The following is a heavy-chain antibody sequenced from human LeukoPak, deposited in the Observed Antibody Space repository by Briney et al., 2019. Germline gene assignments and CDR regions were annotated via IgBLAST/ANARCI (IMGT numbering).Heavy chain of an antibody. V-gene: IGHV3-30*04. CDR1: GFTFSSYA. CDR2: ISYDGSNK. Sequence: GGSLRLSCAASGFTFSSYAMHWVRQAPGKGLEWVAVISYDGSNKYYADSVKGRFTISRDNSKNTLYLQMNSLRAEDTAVYYCAKDLRGYSYELDYWGQGTLVTVSS. D-gene: IGHD5-18*01. CDR3: AKDLRGYSYELDY. J-gene: IGHJ4*02.